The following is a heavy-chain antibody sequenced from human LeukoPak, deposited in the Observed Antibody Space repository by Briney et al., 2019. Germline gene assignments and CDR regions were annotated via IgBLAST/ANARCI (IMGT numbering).Heavy chain of an antibody. CDR1: GFTFSSYS. CDR3: AKSMDILTGYLWSLDY. V-gene: IGHV3-21*01. J-gene: IGHJ4*02. D-gene: IGHD3-9*01. Sequence: PGGSLRLSCAASGFTFSSYSMNWVRQAPGKGLEWVSSISSSSSYIYYADSVKGRFTISRDNAKNSLYLQMNSLRAEDTAVHYCAKSMDILTGYLWSLDYWGQGTLVTVSS. CDR2: ISSSSSYI.